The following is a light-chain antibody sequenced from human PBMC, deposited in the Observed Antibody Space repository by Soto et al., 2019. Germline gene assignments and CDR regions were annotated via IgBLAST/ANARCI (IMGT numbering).Light chain of an antibody. CDR2: QVN. CDR1: SSDVGNYNL. V-gene: IGLV2-23*02. CDR3: CSFAGSTTPYV. Sequence: QSALTQPASVSGSPGQSITISCTGTSSDVGNYNLVSWYQQHPGKAPKRMIYQVNKRPSGVSNRFSGSKSGKTASLTISGLQAEDEADYYCCSFAGSTTPYVFGTGTKLTVL. J-gene: IGLJ1*01.